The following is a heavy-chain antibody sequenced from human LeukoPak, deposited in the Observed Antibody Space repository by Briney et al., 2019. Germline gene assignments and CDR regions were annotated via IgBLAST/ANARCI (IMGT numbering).Heavy chain of an antibody. CDR2: ISGSGAYT. CDR1: GFTFSSYA. V-gene: IGHV3-23*01. CDR3: AKYFASGSYYKLPH. D-gene: IGHD3-10*01. Sequence: GGSLRLSCAASGFTFSSYAMSWVRQAPGKGLEWVSTISGSGAYTYYADSVKGRFTISRDNSKNPLYLQMHSLRAEDTAVYYCAKYFASGSYYKLPHWGQGTLVTVSS. J-gene: IGHJ1*01.